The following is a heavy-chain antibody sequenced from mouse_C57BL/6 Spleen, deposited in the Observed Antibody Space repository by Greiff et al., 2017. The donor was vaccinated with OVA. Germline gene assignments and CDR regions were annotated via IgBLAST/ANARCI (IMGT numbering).Heavy chain of an antibody. CDR3: TRRGGTRGGYFDY. Sequence: QVQLKQSGAELVRPGASVTLSCKASGYTFTDYEMHWVKQTPVHGLEWIGAIDPETGGTAYNQKFKGKAILTADKSSSTAYMELRSLTSEDSAVDYCTRRGGTRGGYFDYWGQGTTLTVSS. J-gene: IGHJ2*01. CDR2: IDPETGGT. D-gene: IGHD3-3*01. CDR1: GYTFTDYE. V-gene: IGHV1-15*01.